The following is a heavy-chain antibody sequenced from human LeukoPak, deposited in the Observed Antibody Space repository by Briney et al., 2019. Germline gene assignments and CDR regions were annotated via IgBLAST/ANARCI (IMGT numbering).Heavy chain of an antibody. CDR2: INPNSGGT. CDR1: GYTFTGYY. Sequence: ASAKVSCKASGYTFTGYYMHWVRQAPGQGLKWMGWINPNSGGTNYAQKFQGRVTMTRDTSISTAYMELSRLRSDDTAVYYCARAEDIVVVPAANPWSDPWGQGTLVTVSS. V-gene: IGHV1-2*02. J-gene: IGHJ5*02. D-gene: IGHD2-2*01. CDR3: ARAEDIVVVPAANPWSDP.